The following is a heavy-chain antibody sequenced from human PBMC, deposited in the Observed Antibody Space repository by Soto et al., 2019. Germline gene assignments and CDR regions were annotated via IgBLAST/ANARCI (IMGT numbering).Heavy chain of an antibody. D-gene: IGHD6-13*01. V-gene: IGHV4-34*01. J-gene: IGHJ4*02. Sequence: QVQLQQWGAGLLKPSETLSLTCAVYGGSFSGYYWSWIRQPPGKGLEWIGEINHSGSTNYNPSLNSRVTISVDTSKNQFSLKMSSVTAADTAVYYCARGQSGIAAAGTTPFDYWGQGTPVTVSS. CDR3: ARGQSGIAAAGTTPFDY. CDR2: INHSGST. CDR1: GGSFSGYY.